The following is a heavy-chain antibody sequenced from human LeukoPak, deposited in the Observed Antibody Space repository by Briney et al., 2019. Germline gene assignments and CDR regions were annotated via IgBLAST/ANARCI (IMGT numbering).Heavy chain of an antibody. CDR2: ISSSSSTI. Sequence: GGSLRLSCAASGFTFSSYSMNWVRQAPGKGLEWVSYISSSSSTIYYADSVKGRFTISRDNAKNSLYLQMNSLRAEDTAVYYCAREGYYDILTGYSLALDYWGQGTLVTVSS. CDR3: AREGYYDILTGYSLALDY. V-gene: IGHV3-48*01. D-gene: IGHD3-9*01. CDR1: GFTFSSYS. J-gene: IGHJ4*02.